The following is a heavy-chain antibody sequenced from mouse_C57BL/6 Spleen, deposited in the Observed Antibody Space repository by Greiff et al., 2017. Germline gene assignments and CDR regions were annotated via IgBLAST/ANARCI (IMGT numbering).Heavy chain of an antibody. Sequence: QVQLQQSGAELARPGASVKMSCKASGYTFTSYTMHWVKQRPGQGLEWIGYSNPSSGYTKYNQKFKDKATLTADKSSSTAYMQLSSLTSEDSAVYYCAREGGSTMVTPFAYWGQGTLVTVSA. D-gene: IGHD2-2*01. CDR1: GYTFTSYT. V-gene: IGHV1-4*01. J-gene: IGHJ3*01. CDR3: AREGGSTMVTPFAY. CDR2: SNPSSGYT.